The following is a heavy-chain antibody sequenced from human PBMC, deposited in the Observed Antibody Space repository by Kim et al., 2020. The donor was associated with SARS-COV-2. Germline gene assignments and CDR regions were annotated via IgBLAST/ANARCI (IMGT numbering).Heavy chain of an antibody. D-gene: IGHD2-15*01. V-gene: IGHV1-18*01. J-gene: IGHJ6*03. CDR3: ARAKDAYYYYMDV. Sequence: NYAQKLQGRGTMTTDPATRTAYMELRSLRSDDTAVYYCARAKDAYYYYMDVWGKGTTVTVSS.